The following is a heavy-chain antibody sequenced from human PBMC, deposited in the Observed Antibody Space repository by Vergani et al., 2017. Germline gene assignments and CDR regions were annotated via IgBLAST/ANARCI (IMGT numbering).Heavy chain of an antibody. CDR3: ARDPTARRDGYIQYFDY. Sequence: EVQLVESGGRVVWPWGSLRLSCTASGFTFNDYGVSWVRQAPGKGLEWVSGINWNGGRISYADSVKGRFTISRDNAKNSLFLQMNSLRPEDTALYYCARDPTARRDGYIQYFDYWGRGTLVTVSS. CDR1: GFTFNDYG. D-gene: IGHD5-24*01. CDR2: INWNGGRI. J-gene: IGHJ4*02. V-gene: IGHV3-20*04.